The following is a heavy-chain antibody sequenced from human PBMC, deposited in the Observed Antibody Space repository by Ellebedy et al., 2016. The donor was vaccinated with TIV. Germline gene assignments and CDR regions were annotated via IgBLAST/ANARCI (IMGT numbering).Heavy chain of an antibody. V-gene: IGHV1-2*02. J-gene: IGHJ6*02. CDR3: ARDRVGSDDGMDV. Sequence: AASVKVSCKASGYTFSGYYMHWARQAPGQGLEWMGWINPNSGGTNYAQKFQGRVTMTRDTSISTAYMELSRLTSDDTAVYYCARDRVGSDDGMDVWGQGTTVTVSS. CDR2: INPNSGGT. D-gene: IGHD1-26*01. CDR1: GYTFSGYY.